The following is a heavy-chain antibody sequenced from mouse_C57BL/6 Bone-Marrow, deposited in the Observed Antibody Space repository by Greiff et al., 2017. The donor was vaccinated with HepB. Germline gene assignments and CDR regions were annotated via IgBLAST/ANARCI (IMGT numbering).Heavy chain of an antibody. J-gene: IGHJ4*01. D-gene: IGHD1-1*01. CDR2: ISSGSSTI. Sequence: EVQLVESGGGLVKPGGSLKLSCAASGFTFSDYGMHWVRQAPEKGLEWVAYISSGSSTIYYADTVKGRFTISGDNAKNTLFLQMTSLRSEDTAMYYCARTGYYGSSKYAMDYWGQGTSVTVSS. CDR3: ARTGYYGSSKYAMDY. V-gene: IGHV5-17*01. CDR1: GFTFSDYG.